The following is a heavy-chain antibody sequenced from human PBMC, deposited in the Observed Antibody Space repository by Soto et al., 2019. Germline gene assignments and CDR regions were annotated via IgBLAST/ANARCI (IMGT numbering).Heavy chain of an antibody. V-gene: IGHV3-23*01. Sequence: GGSLRLSCVASGFSFSSYAMSWVRQAPGKGLEWVSGITGSGGSTYYADSVTGRFTISRDNSKNTLDLQMNSLRAEDTAIYYCAKDGVTMTPFFDYWGQGTLVTVS. J-gene: IGHJ4*02. CDR2: ITGSGGST. CDR3: AKDGVTMTPFFDY. D-gene: IGHD3-22*01. CDR1: GFSFSSYA.